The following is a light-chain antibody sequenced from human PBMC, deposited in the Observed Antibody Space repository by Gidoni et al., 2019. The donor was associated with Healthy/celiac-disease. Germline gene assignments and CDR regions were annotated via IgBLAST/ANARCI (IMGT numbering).Light chain of an antibody. CDR3: QQYDSTWYT. J-gene: IGKJ2*01. V-gene: IGKV1-NL1*01. Sequence: DIQMTQSPSSLSASVGDRVTITCRASQGISNSLAWYQQKPGKAPKLLLYAASRLESGVPSRFSGSGSGTDYSLTISSLQPEDFATYYCQQYDSTWYTFGQGTKLEIK. CDR1: QGISNS. CDR2: AAS.